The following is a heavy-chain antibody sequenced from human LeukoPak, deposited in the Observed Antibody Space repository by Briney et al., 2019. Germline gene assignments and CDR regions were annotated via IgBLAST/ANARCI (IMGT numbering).Heavy chain of an antibody. CDR2: IYYSGST. J-gene: IGHJ4*02. D-gene: IGHD7-27*01. CDR1: GGSMTSYY. V-gene: IGHV4-59*01. Sequence: SDTLSLTCSVSGGSMTSYYWGWLRQPPGKALEWIGYIYYSGSTSYSPSLKSRVTISADTSQNQFSLKLSSVTAADTAVYYCASRKLGNDYWGQGTLVTVSS. CDR3: ASRKLGNDY.